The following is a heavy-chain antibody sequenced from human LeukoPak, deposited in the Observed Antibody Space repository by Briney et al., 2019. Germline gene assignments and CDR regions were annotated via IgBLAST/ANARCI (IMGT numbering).Heavy chain of an antibody. Sequence: PGGSLRLSCAASGFTFSHYDMSWVRQAPGKGLEWVSGISGSGSKTFYADSVKGRFTISRDNSKNTLYLQMRSLRAEDTAVYYCANIEATGYEYFQHWGQGTLVSVSS. D-gene: IGHD1-1*01. CDR3: ANIEATGYEYFQH. J-gene: IGHJ1*01. CDR2: ISGSGSKT. CDR1: GFTFSHYD. V-gene: IGHV3-23*01.